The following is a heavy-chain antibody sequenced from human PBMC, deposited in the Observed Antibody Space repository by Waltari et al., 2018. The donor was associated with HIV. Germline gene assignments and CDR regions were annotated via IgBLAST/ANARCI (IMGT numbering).Heavy chain of an antibody. CDR3: GSGSRRGHSHGIDY. D-gene: IGHD5-18*01. V-gene: IGHV4-38-2*01. Sequence: QVHLHESGPGMVKPSETLSLTCAVSGYSISSDYYWGWIRQPPGKGLEWIGSASRSGSTYYSPSLKSRVTISLDTSKNQFSLKLNSVAAADTAVYYCGSGSRRGHSHGIDYWGQGT. CDR2: ASRSGST. CDR1: GYSISSDYY. J-gene: IGHJ4*02.